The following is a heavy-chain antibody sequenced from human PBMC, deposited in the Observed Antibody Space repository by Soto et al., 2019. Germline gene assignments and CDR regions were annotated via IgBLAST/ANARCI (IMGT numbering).Heavy chain of an antibody. J-gene: IGHJ5*02. CDR3: ARDTAVAVTGDNWFDP. CDR1: GFTFSSYW. D-gene: IGHD6-19*01. Sequence: EVQLVESGGGLVQPGGSLRLSCAASGFTFSSYWMHWVRQAPGKGLVWVSRINSDGSSTRYADSVKGRFTISRDNAKNTLYLQMNSLRAEDTAVYYCARDTAVAVTGDNWFDPWGQGTLVTVSS. CDR2: INSDGSST. V-gene: IGHV3-74*01.